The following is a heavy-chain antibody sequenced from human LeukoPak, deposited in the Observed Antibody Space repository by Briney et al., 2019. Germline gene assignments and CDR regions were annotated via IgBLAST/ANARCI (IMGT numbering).Heavy chain of an antibody. J-gene: IGHJ4*02. CDR1: GFTFNNYA. V-gene: IGHV3-30*18. D-gene: IGHD1-26*01. CDR2: ISYDGSNK. CDR3: ANLPGGQVTVGATIIDY. Sequence: GGSLRLSCAASGFTFNNYAMHWVRQAPGKGLEWVAVISYDGSNKYYADSVKGRFTISRDNSKNTLYLQMNSLRAEDTAVYYCANLPGGQVTVGATIIDYWGQGTLVTVSS.